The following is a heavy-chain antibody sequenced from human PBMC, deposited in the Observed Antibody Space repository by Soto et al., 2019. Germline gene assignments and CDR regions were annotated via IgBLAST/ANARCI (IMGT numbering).Heavy chain of an antibody. CDR1: GFTFSSYN. Sequence: GSLRLSCAASGFTFSSYNMNWVRQAPGKGLEWIADISKSSTTINYADSVKGRFTISRDNAKNSLYLQMNSLRDEDTAVYYCAKDGRSFYYDGMDVCGQGPTVTVYS. CDR3: AKDGRSFYYDGMDV. J-gene: IGHJ6*02. V-gene: IGHV3-48*02. D-gene: IGHD3-16*02. CDR2: ISKSSTTI.